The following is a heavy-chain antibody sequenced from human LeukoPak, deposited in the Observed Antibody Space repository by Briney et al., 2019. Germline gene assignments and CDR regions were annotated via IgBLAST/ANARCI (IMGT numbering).Heavy chain of an antibody. D-gene: IGHD4-17*01. J-gene: IGHJ4*02. V-gene: IGHV4-34*01. CDR3: ARVGDYALDY. Sequence: PSETLSLTCAVYGGSFSGYNWSWIRQPPGKGLEWIGEINQSGSTNYNPSLKSRVTISADTSKNQFSLKLSSVTVADTAVYYCARVGDYALDYWGQGTLVTVSS. CDR1: GGSFSGYN. CDR2: INQSGST.